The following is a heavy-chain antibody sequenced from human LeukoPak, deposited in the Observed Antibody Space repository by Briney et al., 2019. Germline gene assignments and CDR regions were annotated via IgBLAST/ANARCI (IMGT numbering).Heavy chain of an antibody. CDR3: ARAANQLLWESTTRRYYYYMDV. Sequence: SQTLSLTCTVSGGSISSGDYYWSWIRQPPGKGLEWIGYISYSGSTDYNPSLKSRVTISVDTSKNQFSLKLSSVTAADTAVYYCARAANQLLWESTTRRYYYYMDVWGKGTTVTVSS. CDR2: ISYSGST. V-gene: IGHV4-61*08. J-gene: IGHJ6*03. D-gene: IGHD2-2*01. CDR1: GGSISSGDYY.